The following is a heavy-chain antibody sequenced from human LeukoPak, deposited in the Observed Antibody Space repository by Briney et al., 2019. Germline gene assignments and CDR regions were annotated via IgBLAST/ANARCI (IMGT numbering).Heavy chain of an antibody. Sequence: GGSLRLSCAASGFTFSDYWMHWVRHVPGKGLVWVSHINNDGSRTSYADSVKGRFTISRDNAKNSLYLQMNSLRAEDTAVYYCARDRRYGYYFDYWGQGILVTVSS. J-gene: IGHJ4*02. V-gene: IGHV3-74*01. D-gene: IGHD5-18*01. CDR1: GFTFSDYW. CDR3: ARDRRYGYYFDY. CDR2: INNDGSRT.